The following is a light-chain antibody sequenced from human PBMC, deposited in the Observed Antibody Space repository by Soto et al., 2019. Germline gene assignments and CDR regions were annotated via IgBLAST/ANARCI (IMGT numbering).Light chain of an antibody. Sequence: DVQMTQSPSSLSASVGDRVTITCRASQSISSYLNWYQQKPGKAPKLLIYAASSLQSGVPSRFSGGGSGTDFTLTISSLQPVDFATYYCKQANSFPITFGGGTKVDIK. CDR3: KQANSFPIT. V-gene: IGKV1-39*01. J-gene: IGKJ4*01. CDR2: AAS. CDR1: QSISSY.